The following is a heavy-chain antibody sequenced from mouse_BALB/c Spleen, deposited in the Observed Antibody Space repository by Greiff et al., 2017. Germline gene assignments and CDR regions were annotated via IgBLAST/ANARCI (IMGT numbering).Heavy chain of an antibody. J-gene: IGHJ4*01. CDR2: ISYDGSN. CDR3: ARYDGPYAMDY. Sequence: EVQLQQSGPGLVKPSQSLSLTCSVTGYSITSGYYWNWIRQFPGNKLEWMGYISYDGSNNYNPSLKNRISITRDTSKNQFFLKLNSVTTEDTATYYCARYDGPYAMDYWGQGTSVTVSS. V-gene: IGHV3-6*02. CDR1: GYSITSGYY. D-gene: IGHD2-14*01.